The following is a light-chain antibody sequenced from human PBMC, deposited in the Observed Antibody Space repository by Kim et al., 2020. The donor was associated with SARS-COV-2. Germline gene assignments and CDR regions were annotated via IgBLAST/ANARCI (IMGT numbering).Light chain of an antibody. V-gene: IGLV9-49*01. CDR1: SGYSNYK. CDR2: VGTGGIVG. Sequence: QPVLTQPPSASASLGASVTLTCTLSSGYSNYKVDWYQQRPGKGPRFVMRVGTGGIVGSKGDGIPDRFSVLGSGLNRYLTIKNIQEEDESDYHFGADHGSCSNFVFGGGTQLTVL. CDR3: GADHGSCSNFV. J-gene: IGLJ2*01.